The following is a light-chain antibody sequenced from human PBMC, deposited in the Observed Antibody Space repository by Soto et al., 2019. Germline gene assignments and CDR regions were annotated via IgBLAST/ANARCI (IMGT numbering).Light chain of an antibody. V-gene: IGKV3-11*01. CDR3: QQRRSWPPIT. CDR2: DAS. CDR1: QSVSNY. J-gene: IGKJ5*01. Sequence: IVFTQSPATLALSPGERATLSCRASQSVSNYLVWYQQKPGQPPRLLIYDASNRATDVPARFSGSGSGTDFTLTISSLEPEDFAVYYCQQRRSWPPITFGQGTRLEIK.